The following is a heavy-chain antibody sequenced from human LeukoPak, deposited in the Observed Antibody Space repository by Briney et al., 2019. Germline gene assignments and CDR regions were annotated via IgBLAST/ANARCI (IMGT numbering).Heavy chain of an antibody. Sequence: SETLSLTCTVSGGSISSSSYYWGWIRQPPGKGLEWIGSIYYSGSTYYNPSPKSRVTISVDTSKNQFSLKLSSVTAADTAVYYCASIVVVPAAAIDYWGQETLVTVSS. D-gene: IGHD2-2*01. J-gene: IGHJ4*02. CDR2: IYYSGST. CDR3: ASIVVVPAAAIDY. CDR1: GGSISSSSYY. V-gene: IGHV4-39*01.